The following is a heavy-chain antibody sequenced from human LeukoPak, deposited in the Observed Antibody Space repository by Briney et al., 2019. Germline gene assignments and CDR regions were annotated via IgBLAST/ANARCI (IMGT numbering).Heavy chain of an antibody. CDR2: ISGSGGST. Sequence: GGSLRLSCAASGFTFSSYGMSWVRQAPGKGLEWVSAISGSGGSTYYADPVKGRFTISRDNSKNTLYLQLNSLRAEDTAVYYCAKDYWDIVVVPATICDYWGQGTLVTVSS. D-gene: IGHD2-2*02. V-gene: IGHV3-23*01. J-gene: IGHJ4*02. CDR3: AKDYWDIVVVPATICDY. CDR1: GFTFSSYG.